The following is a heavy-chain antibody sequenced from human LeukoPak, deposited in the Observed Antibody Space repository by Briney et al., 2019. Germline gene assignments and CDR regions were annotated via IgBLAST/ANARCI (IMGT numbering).Heavy chain of an antibody. CDR2: IYYSGST. CDR1: GGSISSYY. J-gene: IGHJ4*02. CDR3: ASSITMVRAPFDY. D-gene: IGHD3-10*01. Sequence: PSETLSLTCTVSGGSISSYYWSWIRQPPGKGLEWIGYIYYSGSTNYNPSLKSRVTISVDTSKNQFSLKLSSVTAADTAVYYCASSITMVRAPFDYWGQGTLVTVSS. V-gene: IGHV4-59*12.